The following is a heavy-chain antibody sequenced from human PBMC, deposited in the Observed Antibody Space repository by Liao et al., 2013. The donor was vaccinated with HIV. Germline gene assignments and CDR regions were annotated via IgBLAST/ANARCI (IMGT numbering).Heavy chain of an antibody. V-gene: IGHV4-34*09. CDR3: AREGPGDGTILQAFDI. CDR1: GGSFSGYY. J-gene: IGHJ3*02. Sequence: QVQLQESGPGLVKPSQTLSLTCAVYGGSFSGYYWSWIRQPPGKGLEWIGEINHSGSTNYNPSLKSRVTISVDTSKNEVSLKLNSVTAADTAMYYCAREGPGDGTILQAFDIWGQGTMVTVSS. D-gene: IGHD3-16*01. CDR2: INHSGST.